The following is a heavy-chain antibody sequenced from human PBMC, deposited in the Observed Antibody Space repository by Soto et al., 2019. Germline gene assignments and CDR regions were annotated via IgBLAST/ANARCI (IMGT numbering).Heavy chain of an antibody. D-gene: IGHD1-1*01. V-gene: IGHV4-59*01. J-gene: IGHJ4*02. CDR1: GGSISSYY. CDR3: ARGMDNNKVGW. CDR2: IYYSGST. Sequence: SETLSLTCTVSGGSISSYYWSWIRQPPGKGLEWIGYIYYSGSTNYNPSLKSRVTISVDTSKNQFSLKLSSVTAADTAVYFCARGMDNNKVGWWGQGTLVTVSS.